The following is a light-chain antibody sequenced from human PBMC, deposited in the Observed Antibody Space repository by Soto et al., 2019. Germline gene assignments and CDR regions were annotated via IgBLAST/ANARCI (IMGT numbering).Light chain of an antibody. J-gene: IGLJ1*01. CDR1: SSDVGRYDY. V-gene: IGLV2-11*01. CDR2: DVT. Sequence: LTQPRSVSWSPGQSVTISCTGTSSDVGRYDYVSWYQQYPGEAPKLIIYDVTERPSGVPDRFSGSKSGNTASLTISGLRAEDEAAYSCCSFAGSYSYVFGSGTKVTVL. CDR3: CSFAGSYSYV.